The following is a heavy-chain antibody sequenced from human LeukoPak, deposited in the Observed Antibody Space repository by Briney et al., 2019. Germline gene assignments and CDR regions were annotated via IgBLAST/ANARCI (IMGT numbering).Heavy chain of an antibody. CDR1: GFTFTAYA. D-gene: IGHD2-2*01. CDR2: LSDSGYST. V-gene: IGHV3-23*01. Sequence: GGSLRLSCAASGFTFTAYAMSWFRQTPGKGLEWVSVLSDSGYSTYYADSVKGRFTISRDNSRNTLYLQMNSLRADDTAVYYCAKDPRGYCSSTNCPNWFDSWGQGTLVTVSS. CDR3: AKDPRGYCSSTNCPNWFDS. J-gene: IGHJ5*01.